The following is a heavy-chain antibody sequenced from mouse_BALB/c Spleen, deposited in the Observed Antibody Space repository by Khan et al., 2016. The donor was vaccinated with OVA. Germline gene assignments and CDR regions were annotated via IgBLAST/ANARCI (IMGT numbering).Heavy chain of an antibody. Sequence: QVRLQQSGAELVKPGASVKLSCKASGYTFTSYYIYWMKQRPGQGLEWIGEINPNNGGANCNEKFKSKATLTVDKSSSTAYMQVSSLTSEDSAVYFCTRGGYGGFAYWGQGTLVTVSA. V-gene: IGHV1S81*02. CDR3: TRGGYGGFAY. D-gene: IGHD1-2*01. J-gene: IGHJ3*01. CDR1: GYTFTSYY. CDR2: INPNNGGA.